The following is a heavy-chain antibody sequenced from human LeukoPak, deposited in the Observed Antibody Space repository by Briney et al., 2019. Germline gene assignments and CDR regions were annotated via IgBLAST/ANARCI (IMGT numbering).Heavy chain of an antibody. V-gene: IGHV4-61*02. J-gene: IGHJ6*03. Sequence: SQTLSLTCTVSGGSISSGSYYWSWIRQPAGKGLEWIGRIYTSGSTNYNPSLKSRVTISVDTSKNQFSLKLSSVTAADTAVYYCARERSYMTTVTTGYYYHYMDVWGKGTTVAVSS. CDR1: GGSISSGSYY. D-gene: IGHD4-11*01. CDR3: ARERSYMTTVTTGYYYHYMDV. CDR2: IYTSGST.